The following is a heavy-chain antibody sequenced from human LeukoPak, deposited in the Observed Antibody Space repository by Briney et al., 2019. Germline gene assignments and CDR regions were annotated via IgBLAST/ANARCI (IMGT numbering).Heavy chain of an antibody. CDR1: GFTFDDYA. CDR3: AKGRFGELFPDY. J-gene: IGHJ4*02. CDR2: ISWNSGSI. D-gene: IGHD3-10*01. Sequence: GGSLRLSCAASGFTFDDYAMHWVRQAPGKGLEWVSGISWNSGSIGYADSVRGRFTISRDNAKNSLYLQMNSLRDEDMGLYYCAKGRFGELFPDYWGQGTLVTVSS. V-gene: IGHV3-9*03.